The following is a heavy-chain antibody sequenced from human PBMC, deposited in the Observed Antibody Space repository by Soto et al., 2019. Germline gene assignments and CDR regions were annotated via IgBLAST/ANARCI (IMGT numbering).Heavy chain of an antibody. CDR1: GFIFSSYS. CDR3: ASSASPDAY. Sequence: TGGSLRLSCVASGFIFSSYSMNWVRQAPGKGLEWISYINSGSTSIYYADSVKGRFTISRDNAKNSLYLQMNSLRAEDTAVYYCASSASPDAYWGQGTLVTVSS. V-gene: IGHV3-48*01. D-gene: IGHD1-26*01. CDR2: INSGSTSI. J-gene: IGHJ4*02.